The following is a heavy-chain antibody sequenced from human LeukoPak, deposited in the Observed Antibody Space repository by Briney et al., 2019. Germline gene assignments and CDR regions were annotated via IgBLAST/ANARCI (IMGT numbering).Heavy chain of an antibody. J-gene: IGHJ4*02. CDR1: GFTFSSYA. Sequence: GGSLRLTCAASGFTFSSYAMSCVRQAPGKGLEWVSAISGSGGSTYYADSVKGRFTISRDNSKNTLYLQMNSLRAEDTAVYYCARWTHPIGNYWGQGALVTVSS. D-gene: IGHD1-26*01. V-gene: IGHV3-23*01. CDR3: ARWTHPIGNY. CDR2: ISGSGGST.